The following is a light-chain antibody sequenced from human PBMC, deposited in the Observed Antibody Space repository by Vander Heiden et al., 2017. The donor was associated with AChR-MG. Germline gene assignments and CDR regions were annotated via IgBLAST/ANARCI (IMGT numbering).Light chain of an antibody. Sequence: DIQMTQPPSFLSASVGDRVTITCRASQGISNSLAWYQQKPGKAPKLLLYAASRLESGVPSRFSGSGSGTDYTLTISSLQPEDFATYYCQQYYSTPPWTFGQGTKVEIK. V-gene: IGKV1-NL1*01. CDR1: QGISNS. J-gene: IGKJ1*01. CDR2: AAS. CDR3: QQYYSTPPWT.